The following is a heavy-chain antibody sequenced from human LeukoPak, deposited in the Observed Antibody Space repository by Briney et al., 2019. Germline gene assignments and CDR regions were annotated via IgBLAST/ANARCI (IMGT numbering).Heavy chain of an antibody. CDR3: SREIPSEYSRRWYDYFDP. CDR2: IRSKAHGGTT. V-gene: IGHV3-49*03. Sequence: GGSLRLSCTGSGFTFGDYAMSWFRQAPGKGLEWVGFIRSKAHGGTTEYAASVKGRFTISRENSKSIAYLQMNSLKTGDTAVYFCSREIPSEYSRRWYDYFDPWGQGTLVTVSS. CDR1: GFTFGDYA. J-gene: IGHJ5*02. D-gene: IGHD6-13*01.